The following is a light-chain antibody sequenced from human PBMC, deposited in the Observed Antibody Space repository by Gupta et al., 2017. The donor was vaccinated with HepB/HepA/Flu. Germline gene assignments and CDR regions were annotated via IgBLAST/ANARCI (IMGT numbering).Light chain of an antibody. V-gene: IGKV3-20*01. CDR3: QQYGRSLF. CDR2: DAS. Sequence: EIVLTQSPGTLSLSPGERATLSCRASQSVGTYLAWYQQKPGQAPRLLIFDASSRITGIPDRFIGCGSGTDFTLTISRLEPEDFAVYYCQQYGRSLFFGPGTKLHIK. J-gene: IGKJ3*01. CDR1: QSVGTY.